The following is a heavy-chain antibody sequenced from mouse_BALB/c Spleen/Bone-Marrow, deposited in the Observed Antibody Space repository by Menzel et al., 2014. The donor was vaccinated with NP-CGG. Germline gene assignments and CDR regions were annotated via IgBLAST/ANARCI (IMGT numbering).Heavy chain of an antibody. J-gene: IGHJ4*01. CDR3: TRALMIVTGPMDY. CDR2: ISYDGSN. D-gene: IGHD2-4*01. Sequence: DVQLVESGPGLVKPSQSLSLTCSVTGYSITGGYFWNWIRQFPGNKLEWMGYISYDGSNNYNPSLKNRISIIRDTSRNQFFLKLNSVTTEDTAEYFCTRALMIVTGPMDYWGQGTSVTVSS. V-gene: IGHV3-6*02. CDR1: GYSITGGYF.